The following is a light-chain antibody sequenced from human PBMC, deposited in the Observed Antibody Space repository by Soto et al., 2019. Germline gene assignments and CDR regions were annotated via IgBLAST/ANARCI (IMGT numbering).Light chain of an antibody. CDR2: EVT. J-gene: IGLJ2*01. CDR1: SSDVGGYNY. Sequence: QSVLTQPPSASGSPGQSVTISCTGTSSDVGGYNYVSWYQQYPGRAPKLMIYEVTKRPSGVPDRFSGSKSGNTASLTVSGLQAEDEADYYCSSYTSSSTLVVFGGGTKVTVL. V-gene: IGLV2-8*01. CDR3: SSYTSSSTLVV.